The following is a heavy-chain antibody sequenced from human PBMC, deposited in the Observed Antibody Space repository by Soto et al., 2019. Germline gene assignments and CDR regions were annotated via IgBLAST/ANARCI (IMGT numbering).Heavy chain of an antibody. D-gene: IGHD6-19*01. CDR1: GGTFSSYA. CDR2: IIPIFGTA. CDR3: ARDGAVAGILTPWFAP. Sequence: QVQLVQSGAEVKKPGSSVKVSCKASGGTFSSYAISWVRQAPGQGLEWMGGIIPIFGTANYAQKFQGRVTITEHEYTRKAYVEVRSLISEATAVYYCARDGAVAGILTPWFAPWGQGTLVTVSS. J-gene: IGHJ5*02. V-gene: IGHV1-69*12.